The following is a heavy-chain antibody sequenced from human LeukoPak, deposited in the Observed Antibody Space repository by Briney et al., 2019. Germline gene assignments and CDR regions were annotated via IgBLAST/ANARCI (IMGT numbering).Heavy chain of an antibody. CDR3: ARDTVVPNAY. CDR2: ISSSSSYI. CDR1: GFTFGDHA. D-gene: IGHD4-23*01. J-gene: IGHJ4*02. Sequence: SGGSLRLSCTASGFTFGDHAMSWVRQAPGKGLEWVSSISSSSSYIYYADSVKGRFTISRDNAKNSLYLQMNSLRAEDTAVYYCARDTVVPNAYWGQGTLVTVSS. V-gene: IGHV3-21*01.